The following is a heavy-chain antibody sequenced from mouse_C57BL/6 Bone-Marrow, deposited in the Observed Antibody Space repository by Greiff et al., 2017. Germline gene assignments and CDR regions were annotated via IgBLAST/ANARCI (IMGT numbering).Heavy chain of an antibody. Sequence: QVQLQQPGAELVRPGSSVKLSCKASGYTFTSYWMHWVKQRPIQGLEWIGNIDPSDSETHYNQKFKDKATLTVDKSSSTAYMQLSSLTSEDSAVYYCAREGNTTVVAPLDFDVWGTGTTVTVSS. D-gene: IGHD1-1*01. CDR2: IDPSDSET. CDR1: GYTFTSYW. CDR3: AREGNTTVVAPLDFDV. J-gene: IGHJ1*03. V-gene: IGHV1-52*01.